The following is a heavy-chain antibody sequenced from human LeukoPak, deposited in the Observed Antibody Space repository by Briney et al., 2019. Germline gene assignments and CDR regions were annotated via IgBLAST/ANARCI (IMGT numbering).Heavy chain of an antibody. CDR3: ARVTQQQLTDAFNI. Sequence: SETLSLTCTVSGGSISSYYWSWIRQPPGKGLEWIGYIYYSGSTNYNPSLKSRVTISVDTSKNQFSLKLSSVTAADTAVYYCARVTQQQLTDAFNIWGQGTMVTVSS. V-gene: IGHV4-59*08. CDR2: IYYSGST. D-gene: IGHD6-13*01. J-gene: IGHJ3*02. CDR1: GGSISSYY.